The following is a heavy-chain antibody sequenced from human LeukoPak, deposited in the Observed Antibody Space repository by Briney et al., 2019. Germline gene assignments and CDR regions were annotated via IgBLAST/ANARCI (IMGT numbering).Heavy chain of an antibody. Sequence: GGSLRLSCAASGFTVSSNYMSWVRQAPGKGLEWVSVIYSGGSTYYADSVKGRFTISRDNSKNTLYLQMNSLRAEDTAVYYCAREATYYYDSQTGDYYGMDVWGQGTTVTVSS. CDR3: AREATYYYDSQTGDYYGMDV. D-gene: IGHD3-22*01. CDR2: IYSGGST. CDR1: GFTVSSNY. J-gene: IGHJ6*02. V-gene: IGHV3-66*01.